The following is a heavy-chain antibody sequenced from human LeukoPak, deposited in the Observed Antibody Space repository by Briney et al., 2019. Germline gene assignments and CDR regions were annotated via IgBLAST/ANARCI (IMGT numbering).Heavy chain of an antibody. Sequence: SETLSLTCTVSGGSISSYYWSWIRQPPGKGLEWIGYIYYSGSTNYNPSLKSRVTISVDTSKNQFSLKLSSVTAADTAVYYCARSGDHVLLWFGEFGSNWFDPWGQGTLVTVSS. D-gene: IGHD3-10*01. J-gene: IGHJ5*02. CDR1: GGSISSYY. V-gene: IGHV4-59*01. CDR2: IYYSGST. CDR3: ARSGDHVLLWFGEFGSNWFDP.